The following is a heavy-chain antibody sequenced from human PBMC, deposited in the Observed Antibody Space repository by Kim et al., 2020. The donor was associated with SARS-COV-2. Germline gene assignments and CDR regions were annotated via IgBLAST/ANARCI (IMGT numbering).Heavy chain of an antibody. Sequence: GGSLRLSCAASGFTVSSNYMSWVRQAPGKGLEWVSVIYSGGSTYYADSVKGRFTISRDNSKNTLYLQMNSLRAEDTAVYYCAGDQGGYDSSGYYRDAFDIWGQGTMLTVSS. D-gene: IGHD3-22*01. J-gene: IGHJ3*02. CDR1: GFTVSSNY. CDR3: AGDQGGYDSSGYYRDAFDI. CDR2: IYSGGST. V-gene: IGHV3-53*01.